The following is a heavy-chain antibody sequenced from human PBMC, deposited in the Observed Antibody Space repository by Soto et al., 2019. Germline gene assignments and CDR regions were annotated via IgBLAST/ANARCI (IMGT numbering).Heavy chain of an antibody. CDR3: AKGSLYYDSSGYYGY. CDR2: ISGSGGST. J-gene: IGHJ4*02. CDR1: GFTFSSYA. D-gene: IGHD3-22*01. Sequence: LRLSCAASGFTFSSYAMSWVRQAPGKGLEWVSAISGSGGSTYYADSVKGRFTISRDNPKNTLYLQMNSLRAEDTAVYYCAKGSLYYDSSGYYGYWGQGTLVTVSS. V-gene: IGHV3-23*01.